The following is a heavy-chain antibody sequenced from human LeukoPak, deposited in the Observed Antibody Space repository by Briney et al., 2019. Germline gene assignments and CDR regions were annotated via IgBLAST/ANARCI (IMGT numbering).Heavy chain of an antibody. D-gene: IGHD6-13*01. CDR1: GFTFSGYG. V-gene: IGHV3-21*01. CDR3: TKSRSSWSDDTFDI. Sequence: GGSLRLSCAASGFTFSGYGMFWVRQAPGKGLEWISSISTGGTYIYYADSVRGRFTISRDNAKNSLYLQMNSLRAEDTAVYYCTKSRSSWSDDTFDIWGQGTMVTVSS. CDR2: ISTGGTYI. J-gene: IGHJ3*02.